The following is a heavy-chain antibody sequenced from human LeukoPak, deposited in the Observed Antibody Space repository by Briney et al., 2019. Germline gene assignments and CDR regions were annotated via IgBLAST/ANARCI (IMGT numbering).Heavy chain of an antibody. J-gene: IGHJ4*02. CDR1: GFTFSTYA. V-gene: IGHV3-23*01. D-gene: IGHD3-22*01. CDR2: ISGSGDST. CDR3: ARDRGRYYDSRGFYWGYYFDS. Sequence: GGSLRLSCAASGFTFSTYAVNWVRQAPGKGLEWVSTISGSGDSTYYADSVKGWFTISRDNSKDTLYLQMSSVRVDDTAVYYCARDRGRYYDSRGFYWGYYFDSWGQGTLVTVSS.